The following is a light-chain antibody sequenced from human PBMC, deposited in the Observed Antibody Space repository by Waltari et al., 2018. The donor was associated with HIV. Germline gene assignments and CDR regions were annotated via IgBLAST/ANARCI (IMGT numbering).Light chain of an antibody. CDR2: NDK. CDR3: QVWDRDSDVV. Sequence: SYVLTQPPSVSVPPGQTARITCGGSSIASRNVQWYQQKPGQAPVLVVYNDKDRPSGIPERFSGSNSCNTATLTISTVEAGDEADYYCQVWDRDSDVVFGGGTKLTVL. V-gene: IGLV3-21*02. J-gene: IGLJ2*01. CDR1: SIASRN.